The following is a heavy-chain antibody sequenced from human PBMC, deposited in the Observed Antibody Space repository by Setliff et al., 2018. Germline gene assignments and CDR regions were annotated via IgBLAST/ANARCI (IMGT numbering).Heavy chain of an antibody. Sequence: SVKVSCKASGGTFSSYAISWVRQAPGQGLEWMGWISAILGIANYAQKFQGRVTITTDESTSTAYMELSSLRSEDTAVYYCASPDYQYYYYYGMDVWGQGTTVTVSS. V-gene: IGHV1-69*10. CDR3: ASPDYQYYYYYGMDV. CDR1: GGTFSSYA. CDR2: ISAILGIA. D-gene: IGHD3-16*01. J-gene: IGHJ6*02.